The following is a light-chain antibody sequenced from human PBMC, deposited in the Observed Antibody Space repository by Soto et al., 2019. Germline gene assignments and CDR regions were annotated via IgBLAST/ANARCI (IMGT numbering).Light chain of an antibody. CDR1: QSVSSSY. V-gene: IGKV3-20*01. J-gene: IGKJ1*01. CDR3: QNYGPSSWR. Sequence: EIVLTQSPGTLSLSPGERATLSCRASQSVSSSYLAWYQQKPGQAPRLLIYGTSSRDTPIPDRFSGSGSGKDFALTISRVEHENFAVYYCQNYGPSSWRCAQGPKLEI. CDR2: GTS.